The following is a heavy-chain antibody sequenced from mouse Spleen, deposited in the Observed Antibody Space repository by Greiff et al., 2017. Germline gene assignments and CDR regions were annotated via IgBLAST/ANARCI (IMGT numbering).Heavy chain of an antibody. V-gene: IGHV3-6*01. CDR1: GYSITSGYY. CDR3: ARENYEVFAY. CDR2: ISYDGSN. D-gene: IGHD2-4*01. J-gene: IGHJ3*01. Sequence: ESGPGLVKPSQSLSLTCSVTGYSITSGYYWNWIRQFPGNKLEWMGYISYDGSNNYNPSLKNRISITRDTSKNQFFLKLNSVTTEDTATYYCARENYEVFAYWGQGTLVTVSA.